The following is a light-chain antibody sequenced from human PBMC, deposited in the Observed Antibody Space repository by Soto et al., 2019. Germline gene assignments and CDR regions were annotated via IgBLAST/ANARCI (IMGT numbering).Light chain of an antibody. CDR1: QSVSNY. J-gene: IGKJ4*01. V-gene: IGKV3-11*01. Sequence: EIVLTQSPATLSLSPGERATLSCRASQSVSNYLGWYQQKPGQAPRLLIYDASTRASGIPARFSGSGSGTDFTLTISSLEPEDFAVYYCLQRSNWSAVTFGGGTTVEIK. CDR2: DAS. CDR3: LQRSNWSAVT.